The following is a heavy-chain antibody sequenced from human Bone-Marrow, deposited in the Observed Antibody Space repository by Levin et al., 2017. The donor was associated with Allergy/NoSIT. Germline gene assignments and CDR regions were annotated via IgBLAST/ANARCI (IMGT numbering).Heavy chain of an antibody. CDR2: IYYSGST. J-gene: IGHJ4*02. Sequence: GSLRLSCTVSGGSISSSSYYWGWIHQPPGKGLEWIGSIYYSGSTYYNPSLKSRVTISVDTSKNQFSLKLSSVTAADTAVYYCASTSHYDDVWGSYRADFDYWGQGTLVTVSS. D-gene: IGHD3-16*02. CDR1: GGSISSSSYY. CDR3: ASTSHYDDVWGSYRADFDY. V-gene: IGHV4-39*07.